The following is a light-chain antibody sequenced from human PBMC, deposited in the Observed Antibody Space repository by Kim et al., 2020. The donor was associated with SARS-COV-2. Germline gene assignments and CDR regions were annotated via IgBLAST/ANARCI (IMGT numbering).Light chain of an antibody. J-gene: IGLJ1*01. V-gene: IGLV1-44*01. CDR3: GAWDASLNGFYV. CDR1: SSNIGSTT. Sequence: ELTQPPSASGTPGQRVTISCSGSSSNIGSTTVNWYQQLPGTAPKLLMYSNSQRPSGVPDRFSGSKSGTSASLAISGLQSEDEADYYCGAWDASLNGFYVFGTGTKVTVL. CDR2: SNS.